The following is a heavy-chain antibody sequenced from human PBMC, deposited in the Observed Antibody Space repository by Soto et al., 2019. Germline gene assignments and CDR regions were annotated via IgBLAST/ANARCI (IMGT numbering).Heavy chain of an antibody. CDR3: ARSGLPLIEILDY. D-gene: IGHD1-1*01. CDR2: INPRGETR. V-gene: IGHV3-11*01. Sequence: GGSLRLSCAASGFTFSDYYMNWIRQAPGQGLEWLSFINPRGETRYVADSIRGRFTFSRNNARRSLYVQMNSLRAEDTAVYYCARSGLPLIEILDYWGHGTLVTVSS. J-gene: IGHJ4*01. CDR1: GFTFSDYY.